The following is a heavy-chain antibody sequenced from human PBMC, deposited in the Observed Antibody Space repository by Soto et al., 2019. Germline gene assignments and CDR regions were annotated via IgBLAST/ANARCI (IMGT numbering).Heavy chain of an antibody. CDR3: SRVVILVPTASPHYYYQMDV. V-gene: IGHV1-69*01. Sequence: QVQLVQSGAEVRKPGSSVTVSCKASGGTFSNYAISWERQAPGQGLEWMGGIIPIVGTGSYAQKFQGRVTINADEPTTTAYMALGSLRFEDTAVYYCSRVVILVPTASPHYYYQMDVWGPGTTVTVSS. CDR1: GGTFSNYA. J-gene: IGHJ6*02. CDR2: IIPIVGTG. D-gene: IGHD2-2*01.